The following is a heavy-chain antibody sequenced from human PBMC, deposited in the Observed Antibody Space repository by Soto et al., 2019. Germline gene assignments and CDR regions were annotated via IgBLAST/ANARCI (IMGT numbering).Heavy chain of an antibody. CDR1: GFTFSSYS. D-gene: IGHD3-22*01. Sequence: PGGSLRLSCAASGFTFSSYSMNWVRQAPGKGLEWVSSISSSSSYIYYAETVKGRFTISRDNAKNSLYLQMNSLRAEDTAVYYCARDPPYYYDSSGYVMGDAFDIWGQGTMVTVSS. CDR3: ARDPPYYYDSSGYVMGDAFDI. V-gene: IGHV3-21*01. J-gene: IGHJ3*02. CDR2: ISSSSSYI.